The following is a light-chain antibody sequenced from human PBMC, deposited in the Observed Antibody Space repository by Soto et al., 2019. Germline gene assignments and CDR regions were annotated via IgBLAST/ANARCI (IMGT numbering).Light chain of an antibody. V-gene: IGKV1-9*01. J-gene: IGKJ5*01. CDR2: EAS. CDR1: QDISTF. CDR3: QQRSNWPLT. Sequence: IRLTQSPSLLSASIGDRVTITRRASQDISTFLAWYQQKPGKAPKLLIYEASTLESGVPSRFSGSGSGTEFTLTISSLEPEDFAAYYCQQRSNWPLTFGQGTRLEIK.